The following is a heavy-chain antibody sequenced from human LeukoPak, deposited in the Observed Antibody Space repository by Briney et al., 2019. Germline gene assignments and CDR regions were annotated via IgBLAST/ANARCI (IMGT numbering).Heavy chain of an antibody. CDR2: IKQDGSEK. J-gene: IGHJ4*02. Sequence: GGSLRLSCTASGFSFSGYWMSWVRQAPGKGLEWVANIKQDGSEKYYVDSVKGRFTISRDNAKNSLYLQMNSLRAEDTAVYYCAREGAAAGLDYWGQGTLVTVSS. CDR3: AREGAAAGLDY. V-gene: IGHV3-7*01. CDR1: GFSFSGYW. D-gene: IGHD6-13*01.